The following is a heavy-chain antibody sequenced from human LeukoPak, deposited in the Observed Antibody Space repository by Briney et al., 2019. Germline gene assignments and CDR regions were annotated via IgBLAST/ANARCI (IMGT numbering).Heavy chain of an antibody. V-gene: IGHV3-33*01. Sequence: GGSLRLSCAASGLPFNTYAMHGGRQAQGKGVEGVTLIWHDGRHKFKIDSVRGRLTISRDNSRNTLYLQMNALRAEDTAVYYCAREIFGSGSYPDYWGQGTLVTASS. J-gene: IGHJ4*02. CDR2: IWHDGRHK. D-gene: IGHD3-10*01. CDR1: GLPFNTYA. CDR3: AREIFGSGSYPDY.